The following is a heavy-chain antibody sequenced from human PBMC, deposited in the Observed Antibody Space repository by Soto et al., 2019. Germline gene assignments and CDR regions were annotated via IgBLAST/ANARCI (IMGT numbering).Heavy chain of an antibody. Sequence: PVGSLRLSCAASGFTFSSYAMSWVRQAPGKGLEWVSAISGSGGSTYYADSVKGRFTISRDNSKDTLYLQMNSLRAEDTAVYYCAKDPGYSSGWYLPYNWFDPWGQGTLVTVSS. CDR3: AKDPGYSSGWYLPYNWFDP. V-gene: IGHV3-23*01. J-gene: IGHJ5*02. CDR1: GFTFSSYA. D-gene: IGHD6-19*01. CDR2: ISGSGGST.